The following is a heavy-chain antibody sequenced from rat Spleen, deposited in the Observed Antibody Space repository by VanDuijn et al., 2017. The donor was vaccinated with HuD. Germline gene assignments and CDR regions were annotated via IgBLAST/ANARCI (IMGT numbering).Heavy chain of an antibody. Sequence: EVQLVESDGGLVQPGRSLKLSCAASGFTFTNYDMAWVRQAPTKGLEWIASISTGGGNTYYRDSVKGRFTISRDNAKNTQYLQMDSLRSEDTATYYCTRGYVMDAWGQGASVTVSS. J-gene: IGHJ4*01. CDR3: TRGYVMDA. V-gene: IGHV5S13*01. CDR2: ISTGGGNT. CDR1: GFTFTNYD.